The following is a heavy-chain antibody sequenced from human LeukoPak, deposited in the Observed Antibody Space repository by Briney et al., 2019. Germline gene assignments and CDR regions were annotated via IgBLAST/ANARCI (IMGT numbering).Heavy chain of an antibody. D-gene: IGHD6-6*01. CDR1: GGSISSGGYY. CDR3: ARNEYSSSGYYMDV. V-gene: IGHV4-30-2*01. CDR2: IYHSGST. J-gene: IGHJ6*03. Sequence: SQTLSLTCTVSGGSISSGGYYWSWIRQPPGKGLEWIGYIYHSGSTYYNPSLKSRVTISVDRSKNQFSLKLSSVTAAVTAVYYCARNEYSSSGYYMDVWGKGTTVTVSS.